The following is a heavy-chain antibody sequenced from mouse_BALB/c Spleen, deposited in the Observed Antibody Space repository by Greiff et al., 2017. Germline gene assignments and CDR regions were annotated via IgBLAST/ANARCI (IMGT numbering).Heavy chain of an antibody. CDR1: GFTFSSYA. J-gene: IGHJ4*01. Sequence: EVQRVESGGGLVKPGGSLKLSCAASGFTFSSYAMSWVRQTPEKRLEWVASISSGGSTYYPDSVKGRFTISRDNARNILYLQMSSLRSEDTAMYYCARSYYRYDERAAYAMDYWGQGTSVTVSS. CDR3: ARSYYRYDERAAYAMDY. D-gene: IGHD2-14*01. CDR2: ISSGGST. V-gene: IGHV5-6-5*01.